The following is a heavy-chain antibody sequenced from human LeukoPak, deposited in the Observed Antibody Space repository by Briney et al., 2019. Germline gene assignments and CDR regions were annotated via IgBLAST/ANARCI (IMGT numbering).Heavy chain of an antibody. V-gene: IGHV3-23*01. J-gene: IGHJ4*02. D-gene: IGHD3-10*01. Sequence: LSGGSLRLSCAASGFTFSSYAMHWVRQAPGKGLEWVSGISASGVSTYYADSVKGRFTISRDNSKNTLYLQMSSLRAEDTAVYYCAKNHVRGPYYFDCWGQGTLVTVSS. CDR2: ISASGVST. CDR3: AKNHVRGPYYFDC. CDR1: GFTFSSYA.